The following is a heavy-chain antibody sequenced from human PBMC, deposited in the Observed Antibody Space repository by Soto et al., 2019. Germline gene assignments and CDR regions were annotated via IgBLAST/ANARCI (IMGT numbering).Heavy chain of an antibody. J-gene: IGHJ4*02. V-gene: IGHV4-4*02. CDR3: ARDTGWGLGY. CDR2: IYYSGGT. Sequence: QVQLQESGPGLVRPSGTLSLTCAVSGDSINSNYCWTWVRQPPGKGLEWIAEIYYSGGTSYNPSLKSRVTISMAKSKNQFSLHLTSVTAADTALYYCARDTGWGLGYWGQGTLVTVSS. CDR1: GDSINSNYC. D-gene: IGHD6-19*01.